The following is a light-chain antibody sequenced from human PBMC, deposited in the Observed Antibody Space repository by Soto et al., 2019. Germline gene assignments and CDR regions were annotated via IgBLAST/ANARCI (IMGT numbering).Light chain of an antibody. CDR2: GAS. CDR3: ALHVIP. CDR1: QSVSSSY. V-gene: IGKV3-20*01. J-gene: IGKJ5*01. Sequence: IGLTQSPGTLSLYPGERATLSCRASQSVSSSYLAWYQQKPGQAPRLLIYGASSRATGIPDRFSGSGSGTDFTLTISRLEPEDFAVYFCALHVIPFGQGTLLEVK.